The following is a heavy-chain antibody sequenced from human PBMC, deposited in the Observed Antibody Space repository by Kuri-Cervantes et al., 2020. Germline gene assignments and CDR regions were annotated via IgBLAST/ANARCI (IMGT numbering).Heavy chain of an antibody. CDR3: ARKGDYFDY. Sequence: ESLKISCTVYGGSFSGYYWSWIRQPPGKGLEWIGEINYSGITNYNPSLKSRVTISVDTSKDQISLKLNSVTAADTAVYYCARKGDYFDYWGQGSLVTVSS. CDR2: INYSGIT. V-gene: IGHV4-34*01. J-gene: IGHJ4*02. CDR1: GGSFSGYY. D-gene: IGHD3-16*01.